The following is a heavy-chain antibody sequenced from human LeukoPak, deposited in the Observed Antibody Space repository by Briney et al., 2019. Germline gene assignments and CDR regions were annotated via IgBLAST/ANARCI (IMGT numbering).Heavy chain of an antibody. Sequence: GGSLRLSCAASGFTFSSYAMSWVRQAPGKGLEWVSAISGSGGSTYYADSVKGRFTISRDNSKNMLYLQMNSLRAEDTAVYYCAKHSGSYLEALVYWGQGTLVTVSS. D-gene: IGHD1-26*01. CDR1: GFTFSSYA. CDR2: ISGSGGST. CDR3: AKHSGSYLEALVY. V-gene: IGHV3-23*01. J-gene: IGHJ4*02.